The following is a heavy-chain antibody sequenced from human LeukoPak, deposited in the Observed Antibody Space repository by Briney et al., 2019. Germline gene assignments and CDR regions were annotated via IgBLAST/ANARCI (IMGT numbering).Heavy chain of an antibody. V-gene: IGHV4-39*01. J-gene: IGHJ4*02. D-gene: IGHD4-17*01. CDR1: GGSISSSSYY. CDR2: IYYSGST. Sequence: SETLSLTCTVSGGSISSSSYYWGWIRKPPGKGLEWIGSIYYSGSTYYNPSLESRVTISVDTSKNQFSLKLSSVTAADTAVYYCARHRNEYDYGDYQVIDYWGQGTLVTVSS. CDR3: ARHRNEYDYGDYQVIDY.